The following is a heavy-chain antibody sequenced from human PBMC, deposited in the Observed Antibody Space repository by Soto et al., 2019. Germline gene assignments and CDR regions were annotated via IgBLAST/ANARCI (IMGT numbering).Heavy chain of an antibody. CDR2: ISYDGSNK. V-gene: IGHV3-30-3*01. CDR3: ARRYCFSTSGNFDY. CDR1: GFTFSSYA. D-gene: IGHD2-2*01. J-gene: IGHJ4*02. Sequence: QVQLVESGGGVVQPGRSLRLSCAASGFTFSSYAMHWVRQAPGKGLEWVAVISYDGSNKYYADSVKGRFTISRDNSKNTLYLQMNSLRAEDTAVYYCARRYCFSTSGNFDYWGQGSLVTVSS.